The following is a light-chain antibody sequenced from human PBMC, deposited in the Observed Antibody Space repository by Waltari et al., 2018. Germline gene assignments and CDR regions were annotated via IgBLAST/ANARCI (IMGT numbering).Light chain of an antibody. CDR3: QQYNSYSLLT. V-gene: IGKV1-5*03. CDR1: QSISNW. CDR2: KAS. J-gene: IGKJ4*01. Sequence: DIQMTQSPSTLSASVGDRVTIPCRASQSISNWLAWYQQKPGKAPKPLIYKASTLESGVTSRFSGSGSGTEFTLTISSMQPDDFATYYCQQYNSYSLLTFGGGTKVEIK.